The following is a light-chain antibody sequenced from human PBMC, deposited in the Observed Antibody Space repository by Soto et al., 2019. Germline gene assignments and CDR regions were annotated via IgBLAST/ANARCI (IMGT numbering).Light chain of an antibody. CDR2: EVD. V-gene: IGLV2-8*01. Sequence: QSVLTQPPSASGSPGQSVSISCTGTGSDAGGYNYVSWYQQRPDKAPKLIIYEVDKRPSGVPDRFSGSKSGNSAYLTVSGLQTEDEADYYCSSYAGRNYAVFGRGTQLTVL. CDR1: GSDAGGYNY. J-gene: IGLJ7*01. CDR3: SSYAGRNYAV.